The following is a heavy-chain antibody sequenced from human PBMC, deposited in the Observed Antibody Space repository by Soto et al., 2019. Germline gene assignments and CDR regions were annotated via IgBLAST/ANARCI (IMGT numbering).Heavy chain of an antibody. CDR2: IIPIFSTP. V-gene: IGHV1-69*06. J-gene: IGHJ6*02. D-gene: IGHD4-4*01. Sequence: ASVKVSCKASGGTFDRHTINWVRQAPGQGLEWMGGIIPIFSTPKYAQKFQGRVMLTADKSTSTAYMELSSLRYEDTAVYYCARGGLQAQGVQYNHYAMDVWGQGTTVTVSS. CDR3: ARGGLQAQGVQYNHYAMDV. CDR1: GGTFDRHT.